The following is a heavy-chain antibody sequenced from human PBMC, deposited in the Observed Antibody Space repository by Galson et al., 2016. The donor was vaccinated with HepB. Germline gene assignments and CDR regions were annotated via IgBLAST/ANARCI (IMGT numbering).Heavy chain of an antibody. J-gene: IGHJ4*02. CDR1: GYTFTSNW. Sequence: QSGAEVKKSGESLKISCKGSGYTFTSNWIALVRQTPGKGLEWMGRIYPGDSDTLYSPSFQGQVTVSADRSSNSAYLQWNSLKASDSAMYYCARLDSSGYGHWGQGTLVTVSS. D-gene: IGHD3-22*01. CDR3: ARLDSSGYGH. CDR2: IYPGDSDT. V-gene: IGHV5-51*01.